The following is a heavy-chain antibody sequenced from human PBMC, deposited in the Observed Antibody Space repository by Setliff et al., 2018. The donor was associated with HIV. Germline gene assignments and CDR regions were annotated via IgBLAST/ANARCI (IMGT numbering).Heavy chain of an antibody. V-gene: IGHV4-34*01. D-gene: IGHD2-15*01. CDR2: INHSGST. J-gene: IGHJ4*02. CDR3: ARRRASSYKGTDY. CDR1: GGSFSGYY. Sequence: PSETLSLTCAVYGGSFSGYYWSWIRQPPGKGLEWIGEINHSGSTNYNPSLKSRVTISVDTSKNQFSLKLSSVTAADTAVYYCARRRASSYKGTDYWGQGTLVTVS.